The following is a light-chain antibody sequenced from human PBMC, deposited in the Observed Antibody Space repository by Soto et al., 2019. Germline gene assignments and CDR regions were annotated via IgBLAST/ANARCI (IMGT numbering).Light chain of an antibody. Sequence: EIVLTQSPGTLSLSPGERATLSCRASQSVSSSYLACYRQRPGQAPRLLIYGASIRATCIPDRFSGSGSGTDFTLTISRLEPEDFAVYYCQQFGSSPSFGPGTTVDI. V-gene: IGKV3-20*01. CDR3: QQFGSSPS. CDR2: GAS. J-gene: IGKJ3*01. CDR1: QSVSSSY.